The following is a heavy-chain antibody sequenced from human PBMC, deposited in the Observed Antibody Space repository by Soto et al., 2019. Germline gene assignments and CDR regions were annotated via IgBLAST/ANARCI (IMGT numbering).Heavy chain of an antibody. CDR1: GFTFTRYS. CDR3: ARESEDLTSNFDY. CDR2: ISSTTNYI. V-gene: IGHV3-21*01. Sequence: GGSLRLSCAASGFTFTRYSMSWVRQAPGKGLEWVSSISSTTNYIYYADSMKGRFTVSRDNAKNSVYLEMNSLSAEDTAVYYCARESEDLTSNFDYWGQGTLVTVSS. J-gene: IGHJ4*02.